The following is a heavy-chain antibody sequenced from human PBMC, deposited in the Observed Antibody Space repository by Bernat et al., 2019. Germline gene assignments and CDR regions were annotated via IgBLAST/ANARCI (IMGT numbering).Heavy chain of an antibody. CDR2: ISGSGGST. CDR3: APPPVYYYDSSGYYFIDY. D-gene: IGHD3-22*01. V-gene: IGHV3-23*01. Sequence: EVQLLESGGGLVQPGGSLRLSCAASGFTFSSYAMSWVRQAPGKGLEWVSAISGSGGSTYYADSVKGRFTISRDNSKNTLYLQMNSLRAEDTAVYYCAPPPVYYYDSSGYYFIDYWGQGTLVTVSS. CDR1: GFTFSSYA. J-gene: IGHJ4*02.